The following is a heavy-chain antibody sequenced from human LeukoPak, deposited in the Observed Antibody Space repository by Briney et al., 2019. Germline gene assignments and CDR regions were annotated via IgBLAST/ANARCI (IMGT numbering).Heavy chain of an antibody. CDR2: IYYSGST. CDR1: GASISDYY. CDR3: ARRNFYSSSDY. Sequence: SETLSLTCTVSGASISDYYWSWIRQPAGKGLEWIGSIYYSGSTYYNPSLKSRVTISVDTSKNQFSLKLSSVTAADTAVYYCARRNFYSSSDYWGQGTLDTVPS. J-gene: IGHJ4*02. D-gene: IGHD6-6*01. V-gene: IGHV4-59*05.